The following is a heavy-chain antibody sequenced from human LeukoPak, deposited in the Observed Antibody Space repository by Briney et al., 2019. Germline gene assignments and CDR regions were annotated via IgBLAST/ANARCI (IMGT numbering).Heavy chain of an antibody. CDR1: GFTFSSYA. CDR2: ISGSGGST. J-gene: IGHJ6*02. D-gene: IGHD3-22*01. V-gene: IGHV3-23*01. Sequence: GGSLRLSCAASGFTFSSYAMSWVRQAPGKGLEWVSAISGSGGSTYYADSVKGRFTISRDNSKNTLYLQMNSLRAEDTAVYYCATPFTMIVVVTPMDVWGQGTTVTVSS. CDR3: ATPFTMIVVVTPMDV.